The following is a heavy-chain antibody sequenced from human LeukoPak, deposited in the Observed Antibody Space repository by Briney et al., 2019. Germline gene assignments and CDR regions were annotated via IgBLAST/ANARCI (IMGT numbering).Heavy chain of an antibody. V-gene: IGHV3-30*02. Sequence: PGGSLRLSCAASGFTFSSFRMLWLPQAPGMGLEGGAFIRYGGSNKYYADSVKGRFTMSRDKSKSTLYLQMNSLRAEDTAVYYCAKPGDIVVVPAAIRFDYSGQGTPVTASS. J-gene: IGHJ4*02. CDR2: IRYGGSNK. D-gene: IGHD2-2*01. CDR3: AKPGDIVVVPAAIRFDY. CDR1: GFTFSSFR.